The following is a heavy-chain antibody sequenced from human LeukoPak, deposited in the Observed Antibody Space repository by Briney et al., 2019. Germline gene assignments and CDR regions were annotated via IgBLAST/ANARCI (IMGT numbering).Heavy chain of an antibody. CDR3: ARPAPYYDFWSGYQFDAFDI. Sequence: ASVKVSCKASGYTFTSYDINWVRQATGQGLEWMGWMNPNSGNTGYAQKFQGRVTMTRNTSISTAYMEPSSLRSEDTAVYYCARPAPYYDFWSGYQFDAFDIWGQGTMVTVSS. CDR2: MNPNSGNT. V-gene: IGHV1-8*01. D-gene: IGHD3-3*01. J-gene: IGHJ3*02. CDR1: GYTFTSYD.